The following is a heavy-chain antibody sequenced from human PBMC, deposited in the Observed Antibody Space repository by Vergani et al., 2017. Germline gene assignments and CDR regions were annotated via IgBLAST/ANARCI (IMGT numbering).Heavy chain of an antibody. D-gene: IGHD2-2*01. Sequence: QLLESGGGLIQPGGSLRLFCAASGFTFNSYAMTWVRQAPGKGLEWVSGINNNGGSTYYADSVKGRFTISRDNSKNTLYLQMTDLGAEDTATYYCAKVCGSTSCPYGGGAFDVWGHGTMVTVSS. CDR2: INNNGGST. V-gene: IGHV3-23*01. CDR1: GFTFNSYA. J-gene: IGHJ3*01. CDR3: AKVCGSTSCPYGGGAFDV.